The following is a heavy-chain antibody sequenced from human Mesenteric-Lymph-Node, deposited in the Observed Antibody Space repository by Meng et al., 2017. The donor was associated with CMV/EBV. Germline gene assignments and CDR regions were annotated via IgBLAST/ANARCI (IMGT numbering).Heavy chain of an antibody. D-gene: IGHD3-22*01. CDR1: GDSLSSRSYY. Sequence: SETLSLTCTVSGDSLSSRSYYWGWIRQPPAGGLEWIGSIYFNGGTFENVSLKSRVTISADTSQSRVALNLTSVTAADTAVYYCATIVGNNYDGSGYPYRAGWFDTWGQGILVTVSS. CDR3: ATIVGNNYDGSGYPYRAGWFDT. J-gene: IGHJ5*02. V-gene: IGHV4-39*01. CDR2: IYFNGGT.